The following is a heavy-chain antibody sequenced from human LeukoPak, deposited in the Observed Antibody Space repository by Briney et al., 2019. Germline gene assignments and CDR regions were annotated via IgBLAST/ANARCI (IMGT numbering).Heavy chain of an antibody. CDR1: GGTFSSYA. D-gene: IGHD3-10*01. V-gene: IGHV1-69*05. CDR2: IIPIFGTA. J-gene: IGHJ4*02. CDR3: AMLLKEADGSGSYYN. Sequence: ASVKVSCKASGGTFSSYAISWVRQAPGQGLEWMGGIIPIFGTANYAQKFQGRVTITTVESTSTAYMELSSLRSEDTAVYYCAMLLKEADGSGSYYNWGQGTLVTVSS.